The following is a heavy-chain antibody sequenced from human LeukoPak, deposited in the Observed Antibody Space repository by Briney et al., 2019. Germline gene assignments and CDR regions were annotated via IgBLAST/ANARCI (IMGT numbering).Heavy chain of an antibody. CDR2: IYYSGST. D-gene: IGHD6-19*01. CDR1: GGSISSYY. CDR3: ARQVRNSNGWYWD. Sequence: PSETLSLTCTVSGGSISSYYWSWIRQPPGKGLEWIGYIYYSGSTNYNPSLKSRVTISVDTSKNQFSLKLNSVTAADTAVYYCARQVRNSNGWYWDWGQGTLVTVSS. V-gene: IGHV4-59*01. J-gene: IGHJ4*02.